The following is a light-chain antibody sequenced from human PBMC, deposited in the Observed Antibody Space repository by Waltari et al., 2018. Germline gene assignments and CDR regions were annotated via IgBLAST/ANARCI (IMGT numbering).Light chain of an antibody. CDR3: SSYAGSNNLV. V-gene: IGLV2-8*01. CDR2: EVS. Sequence: QSALTQPPSASGSPGQAVTISCTGTRSYVGGYNYLSWYQQHPGKAPRLVIYEVSKRPSGVPDRFSGSKSGNTASLTVSGLQAEDEADYYCSSYAGSNNLVFGGGTKLTVL. CDR1: RSYVGGYNY. J-gene: IGLJ3*02.